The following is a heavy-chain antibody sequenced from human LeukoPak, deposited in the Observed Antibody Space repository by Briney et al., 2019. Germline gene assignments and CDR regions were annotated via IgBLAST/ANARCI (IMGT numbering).Heavy chain of an antibody. CDR1: GGSFSGYY. D-gene: IGHD6-13*01. CDR3: ARGRRIAAAGSGAFDI. CDR2: INHSGST. Sequence: SETLSLTCAVYGGSFSGYYWSWIRQPPGKGLEWIGEINHSGSTNYNPSLKSRVTISVDTSKNQFSLKLSSVTAADTAVYYCARGRRIAAAGSGAFDIWGQGTMVTVSS. J-gene: IGHJ3*02. V-gene: IGHV4-34*01.